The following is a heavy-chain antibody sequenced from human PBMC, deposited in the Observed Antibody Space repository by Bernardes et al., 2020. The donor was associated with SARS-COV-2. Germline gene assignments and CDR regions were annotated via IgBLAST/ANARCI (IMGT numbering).Heavy chain of an antibody. D-gene: IGHD2-8*02. CDR1: GFTFSSYW. CDR2: IKQDGSEK. Sequence: GSLRLSCAASGFTFSSYWMSWVRQAPGKGLEWVANIKQDGSEKYYVDSVKGRFTISRDNAKNSLYLQMNSLRAEDTAVYYCARDIRVVSANYYYYYGMDVWGQGTTVTVSS. V-gene: IGHV3-7*01. J-gene: IGHJ6*02. CDR3: ARDIRVVSANYYYYYGMDV.